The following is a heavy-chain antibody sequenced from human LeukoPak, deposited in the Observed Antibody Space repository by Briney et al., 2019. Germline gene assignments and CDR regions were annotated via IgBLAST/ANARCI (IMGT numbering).Heavy chain of an antibody. CDR3: ARHRGKHYYDSSGSLPLGMDV. Sequence: PSETPSLTCTISGGSISSYYWSWIRQPPGKGLEWIGYIYYSGSTNYNPSLKSRVTISVDTSKNQFSLKLSSVTAADTAVYYCARHRGKHYYDSSGSLPLGMDVWGQGTTVTVSS. J-gene: IGHJ6*02. D-gene: IGHD3-22*01. CDR2: IYYSGST. V-gene: IGHV4-59*08. CDR1: GGSISSYY.